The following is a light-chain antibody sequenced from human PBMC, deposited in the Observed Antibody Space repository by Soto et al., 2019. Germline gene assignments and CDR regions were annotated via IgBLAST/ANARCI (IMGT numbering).Light chain of an antibody. CDR1: TSNIVADYD. CDR2: GST. J-gene: IGLJ1*01. Sequence: QSLLKQPPSVSGAPGQRVTFSCSGSTSNIVADYDVHWYQQLPGKAPILLIFGSTNRPAGVPDRFSGSKSDTSASLAITGLQAEDEADYYCQSYDTGLNGFVFGSGTKVTVL. CDR3: QSYDTGLNGFV. V-gene: IGLV1-40*01.